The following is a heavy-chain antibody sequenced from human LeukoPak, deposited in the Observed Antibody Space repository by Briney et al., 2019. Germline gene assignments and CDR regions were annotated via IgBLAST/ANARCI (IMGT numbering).Heavy chain of an antibody. CDR3: AKGLRWFGDFYFNFFDY. CDR2: ISYDGGKR. V-gene: IGHV3-30*18. D-gene: IGHD3-10*01. Sequence: GGSLRLSCAASGFTFSSYVMHWVRQAPGKGLEWVAFISYDGGKRFFGESVKGRFTIARDNSENTVSLQMTTLKTEDTAVYYCAKGLRWFGDFYFNFFDYWGQGILVTVSS. J-gene: IGHJ4*02. CDR1: GFTFSSYV.